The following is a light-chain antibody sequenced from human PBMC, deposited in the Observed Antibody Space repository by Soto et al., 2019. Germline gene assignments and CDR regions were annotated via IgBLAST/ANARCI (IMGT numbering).Light chain of an antibody. J-gene: IGLJ3*02. Sequence: QSALTQPRSASGSPGQSVTISCTGTSSDVGGYNYVSWYQQHPGKAPKVMIYEVIKRPSGVPDRFSGSKSGNTASLTVSGLQAEDEAVYYCSSYAGNINYWVFGGGTKLTVL. V-gene: IGLV2-8*01. CDR3: SSYAGNINYWV. CDR2: EVI. CDR1: SSDVGGYNY.